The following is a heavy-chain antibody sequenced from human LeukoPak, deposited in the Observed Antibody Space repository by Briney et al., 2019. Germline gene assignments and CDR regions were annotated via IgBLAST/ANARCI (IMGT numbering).Heavy chain of an antibody. Sequence: ASVKVSCKASGYTFTAYHMHWVRQAPAQGLEWMAWINPNSGGTNYAQKFQGRVTVTRDTSISTAYMELSRLTSDDTAVYYCARDLYCSANSCYPFDYWGQGTLVTVSS. CDR2: INPNSGGT. CDR3: ARDLYCSANSCYPFDY. CDR1: GYTFTAYH. D-gene: IGHD2-15*01. J-gene: IGHJ4*02. V-gene: IGHV1-2*02.